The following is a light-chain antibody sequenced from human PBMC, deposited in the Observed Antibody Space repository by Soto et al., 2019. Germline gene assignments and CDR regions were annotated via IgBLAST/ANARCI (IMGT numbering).Light chain of an antibody. V-gene: IGLV3-21*02. CDR2: EDS. J-gene: IGLJ2*01. CDR3: QVWDSSSDHVV. CDR1: NSGSKS. Sequence: SYELTQPPSVSVAPGQTARITGGGNNSGSKSVHWYQQKPGQAPVLVVYEDSDRPSGIPERFSGSNSGNTATLTISRVEAGDEADYYCQVWDSSSDHVVFGGGTKLTVL.